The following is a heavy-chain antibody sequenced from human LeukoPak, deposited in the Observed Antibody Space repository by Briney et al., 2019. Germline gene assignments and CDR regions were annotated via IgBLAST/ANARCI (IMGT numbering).Heavy chain of an antibody. D-gene: IGHD1-26*01. V-gene: IGHV3-21*04. CDR2: ITSGTTYI. J-gene: IGHJ3*02. Sequence: GGSLRLSCAASGFTFSDYNMNWVRQSPEKGLEWVSSITSGTTYIYYADSVRGRFTLSRDNAKNSLYLQMNSLRAEDTAVYYCAREDEPIVGAHSDAFDIWGQGTMVTVSS. CDR3: AREDEPIVGAHSDAFDI. CDR1: GFTFSDYN.